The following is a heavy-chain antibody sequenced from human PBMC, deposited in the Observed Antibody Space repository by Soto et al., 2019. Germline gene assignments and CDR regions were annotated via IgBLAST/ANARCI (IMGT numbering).Heavy chain of an antibody. Sequence: GGSLRLSCAASGFTFSSYGMHWVRQAPGKGLEWVAVIWYDGSNKYYADSVKDRFTISRDNSKNTLYLQMNSLRAEDTAVYYCARDQLVVAATPTYYYYYYGMDVWGQGTTVTVSS. J-gene: IGHJ6*02. D-gene: IGHD2-15*01. V-gene: IGHV3-33*01. CDR1: GFTFSSYG. CDR3: ARDQLVVAATPTYYYYYYGMDV. CDR2: IWYDGSNK.